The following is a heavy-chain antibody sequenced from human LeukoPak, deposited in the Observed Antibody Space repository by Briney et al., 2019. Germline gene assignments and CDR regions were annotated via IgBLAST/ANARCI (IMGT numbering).Heavy chain of an antibody. V-gene: IGHV1-69*05. Sequence: SVKVSCKASGGTFSGYAISWVRQAPGQGLEWMGGIIPIFGTANYAQKFQGRVTITTDESTSTAYMELSSLRSEDTAVYYCASYDYGDYGPDYWGQGTLVTVSS. CDR2: IIPIFGTA. CDR3: ASYDYGDYGPDY. J-gene: IGHJ4*02. CDR1: GGTFSGYA. D-gene: IGHD4-17*01.